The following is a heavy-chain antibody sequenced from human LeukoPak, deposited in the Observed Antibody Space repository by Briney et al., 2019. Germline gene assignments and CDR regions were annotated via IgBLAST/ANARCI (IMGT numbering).Heavy chain of an antibody. D-gene: IGHD6-19*01. CDR3: ARGGIAVANSNWFDP. CDR1: GYNFILYW. Sequence: GESLKISCKCTGYNFILYWIGWVRQMPGKGLEWMGIIYPGDSNTRYSPSFQGQLTIAAANTISTAYLQWSSLKASDTAMYYCARGGIAVANSNWFDPWGQGTLVTVSS. CDR2: IYPGDSNT. J-gene: IGHJ5*02. V-gene: IGHV5-51*01.